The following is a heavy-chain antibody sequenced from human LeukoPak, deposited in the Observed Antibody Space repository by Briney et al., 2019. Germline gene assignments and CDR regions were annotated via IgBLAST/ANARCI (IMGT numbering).Heavy chain of an antibody. J-gene: IGHJ6*02. V-gene: IGHV4-34*01. CDR2: INHSGST. Sequence: SETLSLTCAVYGGSFSGYYWSWIRQPPGKGLEWIGEINHSGSTNYNPSLKSRVTISVDTSKNQFSLKLSSVTAADTAVYYCAREYYDFWSGYYLSYYYGMDVWGQGTTVTVSS. CDR3: AREYYDFWSGYYLSYYYGMDV. CDR1: GGSFSGYY. D-gene: IGHD3-3*01.